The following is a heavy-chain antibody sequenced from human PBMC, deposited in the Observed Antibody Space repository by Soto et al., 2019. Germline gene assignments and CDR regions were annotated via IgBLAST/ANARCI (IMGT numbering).Heavy chain of an antibody. CDR1: GGSISSGDSY. Sequence: QVQLQESGPGLVKPSQTLSLTCTVSGGSISSGDSYWSWIRQSPGKGLEGMGYIYHRGSPYYNPYLRSRVSISVYTSKNQFSLKLDSVIAADTAVYYCAREGAASHSYYYGTDVWGQGTTVTVSS. J-gene: IGHJ6*02. D-gene: IGHD3-16*01. CDR2: IYHRGSP. V-gene: IGHV4-30-4*01. CDR3: AREGAASHSYYYGTDV.